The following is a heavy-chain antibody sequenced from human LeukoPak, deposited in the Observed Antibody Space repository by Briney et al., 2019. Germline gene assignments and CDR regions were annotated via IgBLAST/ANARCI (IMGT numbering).Heavy chain of an antibody. CDR1: GFTFSSYE. Sequence: GGSLRLSCAASGFTFSSYEMNWVRQAPGKGLEWVSYISSSGSTIYYADSVKGRFTISRDNAKNSLYLQMNSLRAEDAAVYYCARSKLLRPDGMDVWGKGTTVTGSS. CDR3: ARSKLLRPDGMDV. D-gene: IGHD2/OR15-2a*01. J-gene: IGHJ6*04. V-gene: IGHV3-48*03. CDR2: ISSSGSTI.